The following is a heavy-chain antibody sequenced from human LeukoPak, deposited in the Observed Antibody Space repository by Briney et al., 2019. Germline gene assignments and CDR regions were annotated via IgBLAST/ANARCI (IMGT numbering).Heavy chain of an antibody. J-gene: IGHJ4*02. V-gene: IGHV4-4*07. D-gene: IGHD2-15*01. CDR1: GGSISSYY. CDR2: IYTSGST. Sequence: SETRSLTCTVSGGSISSYYWSWIRQPAGKGLEWIGRIYTSGSTNYNPPLKGRVTMSVDTSKNQFSLKLSSVTAADTAVYYCARGGESYCSGGSCYSVYLGSDYWGQGTLVTVSS. CDR3: ARGGESYCSGGSCYSVYLGSDY.